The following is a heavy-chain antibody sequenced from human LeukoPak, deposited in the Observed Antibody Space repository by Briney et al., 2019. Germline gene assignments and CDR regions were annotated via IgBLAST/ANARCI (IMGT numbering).Heavy chain of an antibody. CDR2: ISGSGGST. Sequence: TGGSLRLSCAASGFTFSSYAMSWVRQAPGKGLEWVSAISGSGGSTYYADSVKGRFTISRDNSKNTLYLQMNSLRAEDTAVYYCAKSALNLMVRGVLDYWGQGTLVTVSS. V-gene: IGHV3-23*01. D-gene: IGHD3-10*01. CDR1: GFTFSSYA. CDR3: AKSALNLMVRGVLDY. J-gene: IGHJ4*02.